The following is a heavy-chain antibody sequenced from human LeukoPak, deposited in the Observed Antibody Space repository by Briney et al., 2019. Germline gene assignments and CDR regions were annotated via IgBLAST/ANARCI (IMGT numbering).Heavy chain of an antibody. J-gene: IGHJ4*02. CDR2: FDPKDGET. V-gene: IGHV1-24*01. CDR3: ATVRPYCSSTSCYPMAFDY. CDR1: GYTLTELS. D-gene: IGHD2-2*01. Sequence: ASVKVSCKVSGYTLTELSMHWVRQAPGKGLEWMGGFDPKDGETIYAQKFQGRVTMTEDTSTDTAYMELSSLRSEDTAVYYCATVRPYCSSTSCYPMAFDYWGQGTLVTVSS.